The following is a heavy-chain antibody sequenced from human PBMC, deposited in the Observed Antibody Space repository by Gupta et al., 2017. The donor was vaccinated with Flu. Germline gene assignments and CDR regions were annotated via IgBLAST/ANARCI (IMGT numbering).Heavy chain of an antibody. Sequence: GPGRGLEWVSGMSGSGGITYYADSVRGRFTISRDNSKNTLYLQMNSLRGEDTAVYYCAKVVGFLPHAYTYHMHVWGKGTTVTVS. CDR2: MSGSGGIT. CDR3: AKVVGFLPHAYTYHMHV. J-gene: IGHJ6*03. D-gene: IGHD2-2*01. V-gene: IGHV3-23*01.